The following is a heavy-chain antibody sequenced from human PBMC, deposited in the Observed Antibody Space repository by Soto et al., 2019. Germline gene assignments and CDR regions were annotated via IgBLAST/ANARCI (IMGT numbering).Heavy chain of an antibody. CDR3: GGITVPD. CDR2: INHSGST. CDR1: GGSFSDYH. J-gene: IGHJ4*02. V-gene: IGHV4-34*01. Sequence: SETLSLTCAVYGGSFSDYHWSWIRQPPGKGLEWIGEINHSGSTNYNPSLKSRVTISVDTSKNQLSLKLSSVTAADTAVYYCGGITVPDWGQGTLVTVSS. D-gene: IGHD6-19*01.